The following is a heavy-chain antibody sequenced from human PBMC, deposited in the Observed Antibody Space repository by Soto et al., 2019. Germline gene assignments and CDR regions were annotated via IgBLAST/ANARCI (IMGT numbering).Heavy chain of an antibody. J-gene: IGHJ4*02. CDR1: GFTVSSSY. D-gene: IGHD6-19*01. V-gene: IGHV3-23*01. CDR2: ISGSGGST. Sequence: PGGSLRLSCAASGFTVSSSYMTWVRQAPGKGLEWVSAISGSGGSTYYADSVKGRFTVSRDNSKNTLYLQMNSLRAEDTAVYYCAKELGYSNGWDSFDYWGQGTLVTVSS. CDR3: AKELGYSNGWDSFDY.